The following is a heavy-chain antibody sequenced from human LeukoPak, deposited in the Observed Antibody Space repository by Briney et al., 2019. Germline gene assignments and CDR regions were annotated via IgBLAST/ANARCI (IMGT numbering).Heavy chain of an antibody. CDR2: INPNSGGT. CDR1: GYTFTTYD. J-gene: IGHJ4*02. Sequence: ASVKVSCKASGYTFTTYDINWVRQAPGQGLEWMGWINPNSGGTNSAQKFQDRVTMSRDTSISTAYMELSRLRSDDTAVYYCAVDCNGGSCYSSWGQGTLVTVSS. V-gene: IGHV1-2*02. CDR3: AVDCNGGSCYSS. D-gene: IGHD2-15*01.